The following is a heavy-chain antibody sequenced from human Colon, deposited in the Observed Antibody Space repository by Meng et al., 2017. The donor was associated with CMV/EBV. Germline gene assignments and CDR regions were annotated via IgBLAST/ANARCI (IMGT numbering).Heavy chain of an antibody. CDR2: IRYDGSDK. J-gene: IGHJ6*02. V-gene: IGHV3-30*02. Sequence: GESLKISCAASGVTYSAFWMTWVRQAPGKGLEWVAFIRYDGSDKIYADSVKGRFTISRDKSKNTLYLQMNSLRLEDTAIYYCAKDRYFGSGTFFGHYGMDVWGPGTTVTVSS. CDR1: GVTYSAFW. D-gene: IGHD3-10*01. CDR3: AKDRYFGSGTFFGHYGMDV.